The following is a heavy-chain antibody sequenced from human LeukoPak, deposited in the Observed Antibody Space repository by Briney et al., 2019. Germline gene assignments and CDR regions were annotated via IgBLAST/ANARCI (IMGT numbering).Heavy chain of an antibody. J-gene: IGHJ4*02. CDR3: ARGEYSGRSNFDY. CDR1: GFTVSSNY. D-gene: IGHD1-26*01. CDR2: IYSGGST. Sequence: PGGSLRLSCAASGFTVSSNYMTWVRQAPGKGLEWVSLIYSGGSTYYAHSVKGRFTISRDNSKNTLYLQMSSLRAEDTAVYYCARGEYSGRSNFDYWGQGTLVTVSS. V-gene: IGHV3-53*01.